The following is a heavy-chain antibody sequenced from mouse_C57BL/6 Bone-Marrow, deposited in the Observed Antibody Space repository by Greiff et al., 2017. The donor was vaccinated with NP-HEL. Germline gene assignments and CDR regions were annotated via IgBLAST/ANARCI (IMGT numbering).Heavy chain of an antibody. V-gene: IGHV5-4*01. CDR3: AREGITTVVAPFAY. J-gene: IGHJ3*01. CDR2: ISDGGSYT. CDR1: GFTFSSYA. D-gene: IGHD1-1*01. Sequence: EVQGVESGGGLVKPGGSLKLSCAASGFTFSSYAMSWVRQTPEKRLEWVATISDGGSYTYYPDNVKGRFTISRDNAKNNLYLQMSHLKSEDTAMYYCAREGITTVVAPFAYWGQGTLVTVSA.